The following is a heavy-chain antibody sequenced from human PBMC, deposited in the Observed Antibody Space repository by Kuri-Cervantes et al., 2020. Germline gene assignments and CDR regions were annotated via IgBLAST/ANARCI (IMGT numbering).Heavy chain of an antibody. CDR2: ISSSSSYI. V-gene: IGHV3-21*01. CDR1: GFTFSSYS. CDR3: ARADILTGYSFDY. J-gene: IGHJ4*02. Sequence: GGSLRLSCAASGFTFSSYSMNWVRQAPGKGLEWVSSISSSSSYIYYADSVKGRFTISRDNAKNSLYLQMNSLRDEDTAVYYCARADILTGYSFDYWGQGTLVTVSS. D-gene: IGHD3-9*01.